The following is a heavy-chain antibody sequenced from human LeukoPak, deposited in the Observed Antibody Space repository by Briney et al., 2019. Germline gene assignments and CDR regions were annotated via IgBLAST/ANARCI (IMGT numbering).Heavy chain of an antibody. D-gene: IGHD2-2*01. CDR2: IKQDGSEK. J-gene: IGHJ4*02. CDR3: AKDHLRRYCSSTSCSFDY. V-gene: IGHV3-7*01. CDR1: GFTFSSYW. Sequence: GGSLRLSCAASGFTFSSYWMSWVRQAPGKGLEWVAKIKQDGSEKYYVDSVKGRFTISRDNSKNTLYLQMNSLRAEDTAVYYCAKDHLRRYCSSTSCSFDYWGQGTLVTVSS.